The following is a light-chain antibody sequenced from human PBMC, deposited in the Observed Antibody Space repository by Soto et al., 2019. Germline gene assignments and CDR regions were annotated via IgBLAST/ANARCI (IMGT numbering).Light chain of an antibody. CDR2: GNR. Sequence: QSVLTQPPSVSGAPGQRVTISCTGNNSNLGAGYDVHWYQQLPGAAPKMVIFGNRNRPSGVPERFSGSKSGTSASLAITGLQDEDEADYYCQAYDDILTALVFGRGTKVTVL. CDR3: QAYDDILTALV. V-gene: IGLV1-40*01. CDR1: NSNLGAGYD. J-gene: IGLJ3*02.